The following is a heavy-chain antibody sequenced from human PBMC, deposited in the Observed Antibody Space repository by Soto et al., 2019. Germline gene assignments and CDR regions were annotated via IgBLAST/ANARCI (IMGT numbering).Heavy chain of an antibody. CDR2: ISYDGSNK. J-gene: IGHJ4*01. D-gene: IGHD2-15*01. Sequence: GGSLRLSCAASGFTFSSYGMHWVRQAPGKGLEWVAVISYDGSNKYYADSVKGRFTISRDNSKNTLYLQMNSLRAEDTAVYYCTVRFCSGGTCYADYWGHGTLVTVSS. CDR1: GFTFSSYG. V-gene: IGHV3-30*03. CDR3: TVRFCSGGTCYADY.